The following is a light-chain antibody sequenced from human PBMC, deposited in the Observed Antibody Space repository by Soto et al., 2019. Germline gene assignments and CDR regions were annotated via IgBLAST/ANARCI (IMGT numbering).Light chain of an antibody. CDR2: RAS. CDR3: QQYQTYYT. V-gene: IGKV1-5*03. CDR1: QSISTW. J-gene: IGKJ2*01. Sequence: DIQMTQSPSTLSASVGDRVTITCRASQSISTWLAWYQQKPGKAPKVLIYRASILQSGVPSRFSGSGSGTAFTLAISSLQPDDVATYYCQQYQTYYTFGQGTKLEIK.